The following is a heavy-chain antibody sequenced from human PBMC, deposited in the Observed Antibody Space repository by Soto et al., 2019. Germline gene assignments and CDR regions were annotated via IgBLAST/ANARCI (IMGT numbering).Heavy chain of an antibody. Sequence: EFLKIAFKGSGFTFTSYWIAWVRQIPGKGLEWMGIIYPGDSDSSYSPSFQGQVTISADKSINTAYLHWSSLKASDTAIYYCAKHEGYCSTTTCSNFDYWGQGTLVTVSS. V-gene: IGHV5-51*01. CDR2: IYPGDSDS. J-gene: IGHJ4*02. D-gene: IGHD2-2*01. CDR3: AKHEGYCSTTTCSNFDY. CDR1: GFTFTSYW.